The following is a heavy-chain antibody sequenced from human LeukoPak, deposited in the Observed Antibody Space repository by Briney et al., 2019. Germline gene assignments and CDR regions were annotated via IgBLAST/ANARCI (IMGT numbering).Heavy chain of an antibody. CDR3: ARGTIAAAGRNYYYYGMDV. CDR1: GFTFSSYG. D-gene: IGHD6-13*01. CDR2: ISYDGSNK. V-gene: IGHV3-30*03. Sequence: GGSLRLSCAASGFTFSSYGMHWVRQAPGKGLEWVAVISYDGSNKYYADSVKGRFTISRDNSKNTLYLQMNSLRAEDTAVYYCARGTIAAAGRNYYYYGMDVWGQGTTVTVSS. J-gene: IGHJ6*02.